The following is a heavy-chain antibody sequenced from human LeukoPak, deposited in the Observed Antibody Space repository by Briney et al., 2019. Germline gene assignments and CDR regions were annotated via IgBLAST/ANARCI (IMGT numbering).Heavy chain of an antibody. V-gene: IGHV3-23*01. J-gene: IGHJ4*02. CDR1: GFTFSSYA. CDR2: ISGSGGST. CDR3: ARGDYGGESWSY. Sequence: PGGSLRLSCAASGFTFSSYAMSWVRQAPGKGLEWVSAISGSGGSTYYADSVKGRFTISRDNSKNTLYLQMNSLRAEDTAVYYCARGDYGGESWSYWGQGTLVTVSS. D-gene: IGHD4-23*01.